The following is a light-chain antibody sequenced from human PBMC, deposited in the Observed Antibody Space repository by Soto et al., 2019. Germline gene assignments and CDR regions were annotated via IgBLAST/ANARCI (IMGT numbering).Light chain of an antibody. J-gene: IGKJ1*01. CDR2: WAS. Sequence: DIAMTQSPDSLAVSLGERATINCKSSQSVLSDSNNKNYLAWYQQKPGQPPKLLIYWASTRQSGVPDRFSGSGSGTDFTLTISSLQAEDVTVYYCQQYYSSPRTFGQGTKVDIK. CDR1: QSVLSDSNNKNY. CDR3: QQYYSSPRT. V-gene: IGKV4-1*01.